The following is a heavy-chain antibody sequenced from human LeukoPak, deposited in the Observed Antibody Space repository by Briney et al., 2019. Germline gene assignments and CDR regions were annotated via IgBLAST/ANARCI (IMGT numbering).Heavy chain of an antibody. CDR1: GGSISSGGYY. J-gene: IGHJ3*02. Sequence: PSETLSLTCTVSGGSISSGGYYWSWIRQHPGKGLKGIGYTYYSGSTYYNPSLKSRVTISVDTSKNQFSLKLSSVTAADTAVYYCARGATMIVVVRASWAFDIWGQGTMVTVSS. D-gene: IGHD3-22*01. CDR3: ARGATMIVVVRASWAFDI. CDR2: TYYSGST. V-gene: IGHV4-31*03.